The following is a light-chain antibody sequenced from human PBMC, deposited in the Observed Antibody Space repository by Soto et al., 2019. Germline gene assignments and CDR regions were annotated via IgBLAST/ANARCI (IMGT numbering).Light chain of an antibody. CDR3: QSYDSSLSL. CDR1: SSNIGAGYD. V-gene: IGLV1-40*01. Sequence: QSVLTQPPSVSGAPGQRVTISCTGSSSNIGAGYDVHWYQQLPGTAPKLLIYGNSNRPSGVPDRFSGSKSGTSASLAITGLQAEDDADYYCQSYDSSLSLFGGGTKLTVL. CDR2: GNS. J-gene: IGLJ2*01.